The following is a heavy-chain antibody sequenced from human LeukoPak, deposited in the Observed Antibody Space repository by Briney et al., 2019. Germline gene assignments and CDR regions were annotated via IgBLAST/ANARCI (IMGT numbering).Heavy chain of an antibody. CDR3: ARYAAATGQDAFDI. J-gene: IGHJ3*02. V-gene: IGHV3-53*01. CDR2: IYSGSDT. D-gene: IGHD6-13*01. CDR1: GFTVSNNY. Sequence: GGSLRLSCAASGFTVSNNYMTWVRQAPGKGLEWVSVIYSGSDTYYADSVKGRFTISRDNSKNTLYLQMNSLRAEDTAVYYCARYAAATGQDAFDIWGQGTMVTVSS.